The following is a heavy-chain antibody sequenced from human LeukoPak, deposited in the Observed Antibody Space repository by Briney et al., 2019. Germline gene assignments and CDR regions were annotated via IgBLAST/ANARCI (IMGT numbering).Heavy chain of an antibody. CDR3: ARRPPSIAARPIDY. J-gene: IGHJ4*02. CDR1: GGSFSGYY. CDR2: INHSGST. V-gene: IGHV4-34*01. Sequence: SETLSLTCAVYGGSFSGYYWSWIRQPPGKGLEWIGEINHSGSTNYNPSLKSRVTISVDTSKNQFSLKLSSVTAADTAVYYCARRPPSIAARPIDYWGQGTLVTVSS. D-gene: IGHD6-6*01.